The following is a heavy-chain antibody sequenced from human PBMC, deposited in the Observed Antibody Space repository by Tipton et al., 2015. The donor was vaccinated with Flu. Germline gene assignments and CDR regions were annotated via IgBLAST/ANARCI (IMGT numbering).Heavy chain of an antibody. CDR2: IYYSGST. Sequence: LRLSCTVSGGSISSGGYYWSWIRQHPGKGLEWIGYIYYSGSTYYNPSLKSRVTISVDTSKNQFSLKLSSVTAADTAVYYCARSGVVVRGFDYWGQGTLVTVSS. CDR3: ARSGVVVRGFDY. J-gene: IGHJ4*02. CDR1: GGSISSGGYY. D-gene: IGHD3-10*01. V-gene: IGHV4-31*02.